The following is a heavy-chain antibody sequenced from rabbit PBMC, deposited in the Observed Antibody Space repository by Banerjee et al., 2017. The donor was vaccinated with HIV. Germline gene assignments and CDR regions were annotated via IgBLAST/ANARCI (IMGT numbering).Heavy chain of an antibody. V-gene: IGHV1S45*01. CDR1: GFSFSSSYW. D-gene: IGHD2-1*01. Sequence: QEQLEESGGDLVKPEGSLTLTCTASGFSFSSSYWICWVRQAPGKGLEWIACIYPGSVGSTYYATWAKGRFTISSHNAQNTLYLQLNSLTAADTATYFCARATRTMLINLWGPGTLVTVS. CDR2: IYPGSVGST. CDR3: ARATRTMLINL. J-gene: IGHJ4*01.